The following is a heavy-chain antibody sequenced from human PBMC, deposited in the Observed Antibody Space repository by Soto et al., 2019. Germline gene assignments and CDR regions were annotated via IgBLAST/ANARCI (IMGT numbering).Heavy chain of an antibody. Sequence: SETLSLTCTVSGGSISSGGYYWSWIRQHPGKGLEWIGYIYYSGSTYYNPSLKSRVTISVDTSKNQFSLKLSSVTAADTAVYYCARCPLVPRGTIFGVVTYFDYWGQGTLVTVSS. CDR1: GGSISSGGYY. CDR2: IYYSGST. V-gene: IGHV4-31*03. J-gene: IGHJ4*02. CDR3: ARCPLVPRGTIFGVVTYFDY. D-gene: IGHD3-3*01.